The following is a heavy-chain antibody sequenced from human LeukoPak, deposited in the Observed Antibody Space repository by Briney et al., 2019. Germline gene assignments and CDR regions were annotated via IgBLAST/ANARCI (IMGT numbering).Heavy chain of an antibody. D-gene: IGHD3-3*01. CDR1: GYTFTGYY. Sequence: GASVKVSCKASGYTFTGYYMHLVRQAPGQALEWMGRINPNSGGTNYAQKFQGRVTMTRDTSISTAYMELSRLRSDDTAVYYCARGITIFGVALDAFDIWGQGTMVTVSS. CDR2: INPNSGGT. J-gene: IGHJ3*02. V-gene: IGHV1-2*06. CDR3: ARGITIFGVALDAFDI.